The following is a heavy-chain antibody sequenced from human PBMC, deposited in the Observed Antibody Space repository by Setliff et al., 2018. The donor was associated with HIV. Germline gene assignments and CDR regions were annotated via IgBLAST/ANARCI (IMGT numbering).Heavy chain of an antibody. D-gene: IGHD5-18*01. Sequence: PGGSLRLSCSVSGFTFTSYAMHWVRQAPGEGLEWVSVISFDGCNKYYADSVKGRFTISRDNSKNTLYLQMNSLRAEDTAVYYCARGGGQLWLPFDHWGQGALVTVSS. V-gene: IGHV3-30*04. CDR2: ISFDGCNK. CDR3: ARGGGQLWLPFDH. J-gene: IGHJ4*02. CDR1: GFTFTSYA.